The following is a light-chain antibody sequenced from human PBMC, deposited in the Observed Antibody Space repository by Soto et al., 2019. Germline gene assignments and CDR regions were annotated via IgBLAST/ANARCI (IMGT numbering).Light chain of an antibody. Sequence: EIVMTQSPVTLSVSPGERATLSCRASQSVGSNLAWYQQKPGQAPRLLLYGASTRATGIPGRFSGSGSGTEFTLTITSLQSEDVAVYYCQQHNYWHSFGQGTKLEFK. J-gene: IGKJ2*01. V-gene: IGKV3-15*01. CDR1: QSVGSN. CDR3: QQHNYWHS. CDR2: GAS.